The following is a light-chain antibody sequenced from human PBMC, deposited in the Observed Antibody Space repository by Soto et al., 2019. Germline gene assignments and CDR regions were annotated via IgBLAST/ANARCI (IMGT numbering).Light chain of an antibody. V-gene: IGLV2-14*03. CDR1: SSDIGAYNY. CDR2: DVT. CDR3: RTYTASTTLV. J-gene: IGLJ2*01. Sequence: QSALTQPASVSGSPGQSITLFCTGTSSDIGAYNYVSWYQQHPGKAPKLLIYDVTNRPSGVSDRFSGSKSGNTASLTISGRQAEDEADYYRRTYTASTTLVFGGGAKLTVL.